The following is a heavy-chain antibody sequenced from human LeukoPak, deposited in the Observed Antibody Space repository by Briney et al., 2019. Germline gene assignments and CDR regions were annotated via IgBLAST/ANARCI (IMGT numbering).Heavy chain of an antibody. V-gene: IGHV4-39*07. CDR1: GGSISSSSYY. J-gene: IGHJ4*02. CDR3: ARDLPYSSSWYPGY. Sequence: SETLSLTCTVSGGSISSSSYYWGWIRQPPGKGLEWIGSIYHSGSTYYNPSLKSRVTISVDTSKNQFSLKLSSVTAADTAVYYCARDLPYSSSWYPGYWGQGTLVTVSS. CDR2: IYHSGST. D-gene: IGHD6-13*01.